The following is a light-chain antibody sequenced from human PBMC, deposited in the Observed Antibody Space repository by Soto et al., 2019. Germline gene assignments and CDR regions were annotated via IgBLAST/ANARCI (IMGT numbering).Light chain of an antibody. V-gene: IGLV2-11*01. J-gene: IGLJ1*01. CDR2: DVS. CDR1: SSDVGGYNY. Sequence: QSVLTQPRSVSGSPGQSVTISCTGTSSDVGGYNYVSWYQQHPGNAPKLMIYDVSKRPSGVPDRFSGSKSGNTASLTISGLQAEDEADYYCCSYAGSYYVFGTGTKLTVL. CDR3: CSYAGSYYV.